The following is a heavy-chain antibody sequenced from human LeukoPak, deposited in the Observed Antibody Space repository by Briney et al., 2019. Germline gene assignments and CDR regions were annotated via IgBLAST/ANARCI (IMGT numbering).Heavy chain of an antibody. J-gene: IGHJ3*02. CDR3: ARRNSGSDI. D-gene: IGHD4-23*01. V-gene: IGHV3-7*01. Sequence: GGSLRLSCAASGFTLGRYWMHWVRQAPGKGLEWVATINPDGSDKSYMDSVKRRFTISRDNAKNSLYLQMNSLRGEDTALYYCARRNSGSDIWGQGTMVTVSS. CDR2: INPDGSDK. CDR1: GFTLGRYW.